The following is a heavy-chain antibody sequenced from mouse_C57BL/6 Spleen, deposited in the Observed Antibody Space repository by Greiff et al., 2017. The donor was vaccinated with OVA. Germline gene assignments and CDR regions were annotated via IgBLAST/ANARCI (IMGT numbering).Heavy chain of an antibody. CDR2: ISSGSSTI. CDR1: GFTFSDYG. D-gene: IGHD4-1*01. V-gene: IGHV5-17*01. J-gene: IGHJ1*03. CDR3: ARPAGTGYFDV. Sequence: DVMLVESGGGLVKPGGSLKLSCAASGFTFSDYGMHWVRQAPEKGLEWVAYISSGSSTIYYADTVKGLFTISRDNAKNTLFLQMTSLRSEDTAMYYCARPAGTGYFDVWGTGTTVTVSS.